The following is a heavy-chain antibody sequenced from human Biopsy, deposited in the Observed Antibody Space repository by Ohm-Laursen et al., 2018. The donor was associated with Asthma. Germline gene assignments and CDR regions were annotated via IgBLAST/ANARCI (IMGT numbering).Heavy chain of an antibody. CDR1: GGSISSDDYY. J-gene: IGHJ6*02. CDR3: ARGPNYHGSGRAPIGMDV. D-gene: IGHD3-10*01. V-gene: IGHV4-61*08. CDR2: IYYTGGD. Sequence: GTLSLTCTVSGGSISSDDYYWSWIRQPPGKGLEWLGYIYYTGGDNYNPSLKSRVTISVDTSKNQFSLRLNSVTAADTAVYYCARGPNYHGSGRAPIGMDVWGQGTTVTVSS.